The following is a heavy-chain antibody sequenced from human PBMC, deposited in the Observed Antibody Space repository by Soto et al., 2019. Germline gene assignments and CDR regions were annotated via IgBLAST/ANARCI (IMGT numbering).Heavy chain of an antibody. V-gene: IGHV1-69*13. CDR3: ATGVIWIGYFTVDS. CDR1: GGSFGNSA. D-gene: IGHD3-3*01. CDR2: FIPVYRTL. J-gene: IGHJ4*02. Sequence: SVKVSCKASGGSFGNSAINWVRQTPGQGLEWLGGFIPVYRTLNYAQKFQGRVTITADESTGTAYMTLSSLASDDTAVYYCATGVIWIGYFTVDSWGQGTRVTVSS.